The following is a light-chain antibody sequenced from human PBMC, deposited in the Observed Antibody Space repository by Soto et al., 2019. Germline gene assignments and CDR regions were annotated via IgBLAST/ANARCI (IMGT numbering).Light chain of an antibody. V-gene: IGLV2-14*01. J-gene: IGLJ1*01. CDR2: EVT. CDR1: SSYVGSYNH. CDR3: ISYTGSRTSSV. Sequence: QSVLPQPPSACASPGQSITISFSVTSSYVGSYNHVPWYQQFPGQTIKLIIYEVTYRPSGVSNRFSAPKSGKTASLTISGLQAEDEADYYCISYTGSRTSSVFGTGTKVTVL.